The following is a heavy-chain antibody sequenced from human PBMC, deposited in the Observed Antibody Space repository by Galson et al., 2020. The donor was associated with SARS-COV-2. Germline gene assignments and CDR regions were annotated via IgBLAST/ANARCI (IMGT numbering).Heavy chain of an antibody. CDR1: GFTFNTYA. CDR3: ARGAQEGGFDY. Sequence: GGSLRLSCVASGFTFNTYAMHWVRRAPGKGLEWVAVLSHDGSEQYYADSVKGRFTTSRDNSKNTLYLQMNSLRSEDTAVYYCARGAQEGGFDYWGQGTQVTVSS. J-gene: IGHJ4*02. V-gene: IGHV3-30-3*01. CDR2: LSHDGSEQ. D-gene: IGHD2-15*01.